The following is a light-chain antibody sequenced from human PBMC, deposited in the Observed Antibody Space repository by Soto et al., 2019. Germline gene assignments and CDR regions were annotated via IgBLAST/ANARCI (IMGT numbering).Light chain of an antibody. J-gene: IGKJ1*01. CDR1: QSVSSSY. CDR3: QQNGSSPT. Sequence: ETVLTQSPGTLPLSHAESATLSSTASQSVSSSYLCWQQQKPGEAPRLLIDGASSRAAGIPDRFSGSGSGTDFTPTISILEQEDVTVYYCQQNGSSPTFGQGTKVDIK. V-gene: IGKV3-20*01. CDR2: GAS.